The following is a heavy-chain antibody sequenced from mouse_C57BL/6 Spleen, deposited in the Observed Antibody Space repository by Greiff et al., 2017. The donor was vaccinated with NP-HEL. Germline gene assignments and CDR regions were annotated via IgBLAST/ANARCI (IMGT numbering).Heavy chain of an antibody. CDR1: GFTFSDYY. J-gene: IGHJ3*01. CDR2: INYDGSST. Sequence: EVMLVESEGGLVQPGRSMKLSCTASGFTFSDYYMAWVRQVPEKGLEWVANINYDGSSTYYLDSLKSRFIISRDNAKNILYLQMSSLKSEDTATYYCARDGGKLGAYWGQGTLVTVSA. CDR3: ARDGGKLGAY. V-gene: IGHV5-16*01.